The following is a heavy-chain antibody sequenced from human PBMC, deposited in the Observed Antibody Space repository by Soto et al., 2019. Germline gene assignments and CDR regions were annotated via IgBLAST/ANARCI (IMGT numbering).Heavy chain of an antibody. D-gene: IGHD6-19*01. V-gene: IGHV2-5*02. J-gene: IGHJ4*02. CDR2: IYWDDGM. CDR3: AHSPAGYTSALDY. Sequence: QITLKASGPTLVKPTQTLTLTRTFSGFSLSTSGVGVGWVRQPPGKALEWLTFIYWDDGMRYSPSLKTRLTITKDTSKNQVVLTMTNMSPVDTATYYCAHSPAGYTSALDYWGQGTLVTVSS. CDR1: GFSLSTSGVG.